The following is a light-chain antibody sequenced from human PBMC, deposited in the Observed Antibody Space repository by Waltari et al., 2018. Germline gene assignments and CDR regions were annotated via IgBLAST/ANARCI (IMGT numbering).Light chain of an antibody. V-gene: IGLV4-69*01. J-gene: IGLJ3*02. CDR3: QTEGHGTWV. CDR1: IGHSTTF. CDR2: VKSDGSH. Sequence: LVRTLSPSASSPLVASAKLTCTLRIGHSTTFISWHQQQPEKRPRNLMKVKSDGSHSKGEQISNRFSGSSSGAEHYLTISSLQSEDEADYYCQTEGHGTWVFGGGTKLTVL.